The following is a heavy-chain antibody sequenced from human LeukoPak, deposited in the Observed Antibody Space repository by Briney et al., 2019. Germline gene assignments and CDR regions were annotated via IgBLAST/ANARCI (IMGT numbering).Heavy chain of an antibody. CDR1: GYTFTGSY. D-gene: IGHD6-6*01. CDR2: INPNSGGT. J-gene: IGHJ5*02. CDR3: ARGGGRSNSAFDP. Sequence: ASVKVSCKASGYTFTGSYMHWVRQAPGQGLEWMGWINPNSGGTKYSQNFQGRVTMIRDTSISTAYMELSRVSSDDAAVYYCARGGGRSNSAFDPWGQGTLVTVSS. V-gene: IGHV1-2*02.